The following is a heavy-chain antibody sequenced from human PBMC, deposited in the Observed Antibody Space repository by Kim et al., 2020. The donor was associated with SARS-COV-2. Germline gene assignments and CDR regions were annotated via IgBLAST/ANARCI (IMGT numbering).Heavy chain of an antibody. CDR1: GFTFNNYW. V-gene: IGHV3-7*01. CDR2: IDPDGSQK. J-gene: IGHJ3*02. Sequence: GGSLRLSCAASGFTFNNYWMTWVRQAPGKGLAWVANIDPDGSQKHYVDSVKGRFTISRDNAKNSLYLQMNSLTAEDTAVYYCTRWDAFDIWGQGTLVTVSS. CDR3: TRWDAFDI.